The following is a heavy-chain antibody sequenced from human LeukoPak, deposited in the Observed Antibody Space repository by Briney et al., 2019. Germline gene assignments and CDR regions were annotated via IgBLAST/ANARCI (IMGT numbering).Heavy chain of an antibody. D-gene: IGHD3-16*01. J-gene: IGHJ4*02. Sequence: PSETLSLTCTVSGGSISSSSYYWGWIRRPPGRGLEWIGSIYYSGSTYYNPSLKSRVTVSVDTSKNQFSLKLSSVTAAVTAVYYCVRGPTLRHYQYWGQGTLVTVSS. CDR2: IYYSGST. V-gene: IGHV4-39*01. CDR3: VRGPTLRHYQY. CDR1: GGSISSSSYY.